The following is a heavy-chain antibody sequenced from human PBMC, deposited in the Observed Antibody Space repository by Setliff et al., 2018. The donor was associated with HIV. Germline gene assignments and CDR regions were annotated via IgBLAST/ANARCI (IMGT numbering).Heavy chain of an antibody. V-gene: IGHV3-66*01. CDR3: ARDAYYDFWSGYSVNWFDP. D-gene: IGHD3-3*01. CDR1: GFTVSSNY. CDR2: IYSGGST. J-gene: IGHJ5*02. Sequence: GGSLRLSCAASGFTVSSNYMSWVRQAPGKGLEWVSVIYSGGSTYYADSVKGRFTISRDNAKNSLYLQMNSLRAEDTAVYYCARDAYYDFWSGYSVNWFDPWGQGTLVTVSS.